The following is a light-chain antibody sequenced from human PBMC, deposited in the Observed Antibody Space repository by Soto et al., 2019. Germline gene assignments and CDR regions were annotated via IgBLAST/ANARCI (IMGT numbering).Light chain of an antibody. J-gene: IGKJ4*01. CDR3: QQYNSWPPT. V-gene: IGKV3-15*01. CDR2: GSS. Sequence: EIVMTQSPATLSVSPGERATLSCRASQSINSNLAWYQQKPGQTPRLLIYGSSTRATDVPARFSGSGSGTEFTLTFSSLQSEDFAVYYCQQYNSWPPTFGGGTKVEI. CDR1: QSINSN.